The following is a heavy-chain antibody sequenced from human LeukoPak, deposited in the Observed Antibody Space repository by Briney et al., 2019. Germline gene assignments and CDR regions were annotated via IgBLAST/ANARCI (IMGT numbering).Heavy chain of an antibody. V-gene: IGHV4-4*02. CDR3: ARTGYTSGWYVGSFDY. D-gene: IGHD6-19*01. CDR2: IFHSGST. CDR1: GGSISSGNW. J-gene: IGHJ4*02. Sequence: SETLSLTCAVSGGSISSGNWWSWVRQPPGKGLEWIGEIFHSGSTNYNPSLRSRVTISVDKSKNQFSLKLNSVAAADTAVYYCARTGYTSGWYVGSFDYWGQGTLVTVSS.